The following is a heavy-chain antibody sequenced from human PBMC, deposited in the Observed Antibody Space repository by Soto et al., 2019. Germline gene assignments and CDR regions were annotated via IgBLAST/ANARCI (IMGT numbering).Heavy chain of an antibody. D-gene: IGHD2-2*01. CDR1: GFTFSSYG. V-gene: IGHV3-30*18. CDR2: ISYGGSNK. CDR3: AKDNWISTSCYRLYNWFDP. J-gene: IGHJ5*02. Sequence: QVQLVESGGGVVQPGRSLSLSCAASGFTFSSYGMHWVRQAPGKGLEWVAVISYGGSNKYYADSVKGRFTISRDNSKNTLYLQMNNLRAEDTAVYYCAKDNWISTSCYRLYNWFDPWGQGTLVTVSS.